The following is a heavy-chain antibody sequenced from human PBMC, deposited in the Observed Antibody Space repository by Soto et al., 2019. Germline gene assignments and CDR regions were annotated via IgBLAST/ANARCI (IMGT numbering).Heavy chain of an antibody. D-gene: IGHD2-2*01. CDR3: GGGGTYCSSTRCHSIDY. CDR2: IIPILGMT. Sequence: QVQLVQSGTEVKKPGSSVKVSCKASGGTFSSYSISWVRQAPGQGLEWMGRIIPILGMTNYEQKFQGRVTITADKSTSTVFMELSGLGSDDTAVYYCGGGGTYCSSTRCHSIDYWGQGTLVTVSS. J-gene: IGHJ4*02. CDR1: GGTFSSYS. V-gene: IGHV1-69*02.